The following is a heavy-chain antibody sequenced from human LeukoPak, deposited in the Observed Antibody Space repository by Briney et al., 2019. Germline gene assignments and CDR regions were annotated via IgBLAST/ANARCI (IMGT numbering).Heavy chain of an antibody. CDR1: GITFSNYE. Sequence: GGSLRLSCAASGITFSNYEMNWVRQAPGKGLEWGSYINPGGSNRFYAGSVRGRFAIYRDDAKKSVYLQMNSLRAEDTAVYYCASSLSSGWGPVDDYWGQGIMVTVSS. CDR2: INPGGSNR. CDR3: ASSLSSGWGPVDDY. D-gene: IGHD6-19*01. V-gene: IGHV3-48*03. J-gene: IGHJ4*02.